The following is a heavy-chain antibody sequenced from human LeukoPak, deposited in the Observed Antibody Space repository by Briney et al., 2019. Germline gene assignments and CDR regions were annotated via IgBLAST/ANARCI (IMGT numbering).Heavy chain of an antibody. CDR1: GGSISSGSYY. D-gene: IGHD1-14*01. CDR2: IYTSGST. CDR3: ASSPAGRLGHAFDI. Sequence: PSETLSLTCTVSGGSISSGSYYWSWIRQPAGKGLEWIGHIYTSGSTNYNPSLKSRVTISVDTSKNQFSLKLSSVTAADTAVYYCASSPAGRLGHAFDIWGQGTMVTVSS. J-gene: IGHJ3*02. V-gene: IGHV4-61*09.